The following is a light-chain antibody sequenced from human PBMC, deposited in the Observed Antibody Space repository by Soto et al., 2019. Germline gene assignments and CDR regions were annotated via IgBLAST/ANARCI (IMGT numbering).Light chain of an antibody. Sequence: EIVLTQSPGTLSLSPGERGTLSCRASQSVSSSYLAWYQQKPGQAPRLLIYGASSRATGIPDRFSGSGSGTDCPLTISRLEPEDFAVYYCQQYGSSPFTFGPGTKVDIK. J-gene: IGKJ3*01. V-gene: IGKV3-20*01. CDR3: QQYGSSPFT. CDR1: QSVSSSY. CDR2: GAS.